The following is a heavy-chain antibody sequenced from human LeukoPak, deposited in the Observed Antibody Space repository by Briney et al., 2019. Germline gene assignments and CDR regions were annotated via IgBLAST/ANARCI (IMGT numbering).Heavy chain of an antibody. D-gene: IGHD2-2*02. CDR2: IYTSGST. V-gene: IGHV4-4*07. J-gene: IGHJ5*02. Sequence: SETLSLTCTVSGGSLSSYYWSWIRQPAGKGLEWIGRIYTSGSTNYNPSLTSQVTMSVDTSKNQFSLKLSSVTAADTAVYYCARDSCSSTSCYKYNWFDPWGQGTLVTVSS. CDR3: ARDSCSSTSCYKYNWFDP. CDR1: GGSLSSYY.